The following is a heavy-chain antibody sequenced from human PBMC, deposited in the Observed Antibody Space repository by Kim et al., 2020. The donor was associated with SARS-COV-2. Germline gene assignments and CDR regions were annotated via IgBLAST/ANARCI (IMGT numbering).Heavy chain of an antibody. CDR3: ARVMDNGYSDY. V-gene: IGHV4-59*02. J-gene: IGHJ4*02. D-gene: IGHD3-22*01. Sequence: SETLSLTCTVSGGSVSIHYWGWFRQPPGQRLEWIGHIHHSGSTTSNASLKSRLSISIDTSKNNFSVRLRSVIAADTAVYYCARVMDNGYSDYWGQGTLVT. CDR1: GGSVSIHY. CDR2: IHHSGST.